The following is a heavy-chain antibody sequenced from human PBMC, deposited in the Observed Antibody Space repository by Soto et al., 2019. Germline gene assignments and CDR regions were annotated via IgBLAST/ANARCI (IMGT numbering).Heavy chain of an antibody. CDR2: IYHSGST. D-gene: IGHD6-19*01. Sequence: PPETLSLTYAVSGGSISSSNWWSWVRQPPGKGLEWIGEIYHSGSTNYNPSLKSRVTISVDKSKNQFSLKLSSVTAADTAVYYCARRRSSIGWFVGLRHNLFAPCGQGSLVIVSS. CDR3: ARRRSSIGWFVGLRHNLFAP. V-gene: IGHV4-4*03. J-gene: IGHJ5*02. CDR1: GGSISSSNW.